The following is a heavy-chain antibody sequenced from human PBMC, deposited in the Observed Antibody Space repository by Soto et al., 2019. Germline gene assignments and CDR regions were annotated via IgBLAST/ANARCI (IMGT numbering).Heavy chain of an antibody. D-gene: IGHD2-2*01. Sequence: SETLSLTCTVSGGSISSYYWSWIRQPPGKGLEWIGYIYYSGSTNYNPSLKSRVTISVDTSKNQFSLKLSSVTAADTAVYYCARAPLVVPAATHPYYYYYGMDVWGQGTTVTVSS. CDR1: GGSISSYY. CDR2: IYYSGST. J-gene: IGHJ6*02. V-gene: IGHV4-59*01. CDR3: ARAPLVVPAATHPYYYYYGMDV.